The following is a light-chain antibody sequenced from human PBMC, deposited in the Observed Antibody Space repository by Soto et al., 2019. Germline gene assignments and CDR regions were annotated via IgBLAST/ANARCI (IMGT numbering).Light chain of an antibody. CDR1: QSVTSD. J-gene: IGKJ1*01. Sequence: EILMTQSPATLSVSPGERATLSCRASQSVTSDLAWYLQKPGQAPRLLIYGASARATGIPARFSGSGSGTEFTLTISSLQSEDFAVYYCQQYNNWPRTFGQGTKVDIK. V-gene: IGKV3-15*01. CDR2: GAS. CDR3: QQYNNWPRT.